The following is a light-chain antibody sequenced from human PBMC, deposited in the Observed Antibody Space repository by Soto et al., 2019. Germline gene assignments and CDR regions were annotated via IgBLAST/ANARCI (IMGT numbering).Light chain of an antibody. CDR1: QSVSSTY. V-gene: IGKV3-20*01. Sequence: EIVLTQSPGTLSLSPGERATLSCRASQSVSSTYFAWYQQKPGQAPRLLIYGASSRATGIPDRFSGSGSGTDFTLTIGRLEPEDFAVYYCQQYSDSWWTFGQGTKVDIK. J-gene: IGKJ1*01. CDR3: QQYSDSWWT. CDR2: GAS.